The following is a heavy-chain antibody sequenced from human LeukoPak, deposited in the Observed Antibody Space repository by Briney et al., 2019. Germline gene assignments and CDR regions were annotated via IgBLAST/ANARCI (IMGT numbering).Heavy chain of an antibody. D-gene: IGHD6-19*01. J-gene: IGHJ4*02. Sequence: PGGSLRLSCAVSGFTVSGNYMSWVRQAPGKGLEWVSVMYSSGSTDYADSVKGRFTIFGDNSKNTLYLQMNSLRAEDTAVYYCAREGGLYSSTLRGCWGQGTLVTVSS. CDR3: AREGGLYSSTLRGC. CDR2: MYSSGST. CDR1: GFTVSGNY. V-gene: IGHV3-53*01.